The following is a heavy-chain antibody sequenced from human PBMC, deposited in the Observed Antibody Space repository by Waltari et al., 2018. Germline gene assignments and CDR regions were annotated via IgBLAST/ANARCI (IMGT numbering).Heavy chain of an antibody. D-gene: IGHD2-2*01. J-gene: IGHJ5*01. V-gene: IGHV4-39*07. CDR3: ARQRPAALVAWFDS. Sequence: QLQLQESGPGLVKPSETLSLSCTVSGDSISRSDYYWGWIRQPPGKGLEWIGSVDDSGTSYYNPSLKSRVDISTDTSKNQLSLRLTSVTAADSAVYHCARQRPAALVAWFDSWGQGTPVIVSS. CDR1: GDSISRSDYY. CDR2: VDDSGTS.